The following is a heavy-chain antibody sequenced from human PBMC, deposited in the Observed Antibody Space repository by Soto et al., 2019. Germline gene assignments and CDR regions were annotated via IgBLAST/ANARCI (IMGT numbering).Heavy chain of an antibody. CDR1: GFPFGSYP. CDR2: IDAGSATT. D-gene: IGHD4-17*01. J-gene: IGHJ4*02. Sequence: GCSLRLSYAASGFPFGSYPMGWFRHTPGNGLELVSGIDAGSATTHYADSVQGRFSISRDNSRNTVYLQMTSLRAEDTAVYYFETDPPLNGHYGMTYYFDSWGQGTLVTVSS. V-gene: IGHV3-23*01. CDR3: ETDPPLNGHYGMTYYFDS.